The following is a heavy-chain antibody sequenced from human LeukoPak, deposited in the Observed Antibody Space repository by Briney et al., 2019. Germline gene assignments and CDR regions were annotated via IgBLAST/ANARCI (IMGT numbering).Heavy chain of an antibody. J-gene: IGHJ4*02. CDR2: INSDGSST. CDR1: GFTFSSYW. CDR3: AKVDSSSYYEILDS. Sequence: QPGGSLRLSCAASGFTFSSYWMHWVRQAPGKGLVWVSRINSDGSSTSYADSVKGRFTISRDNSKDTLYLQLNSLRAEDTALYYCAKVDSSSYYEILDSWGQGTLVTVSS. D-gene: IGHD3-22*01. V-gene: IGHV3-74*01.